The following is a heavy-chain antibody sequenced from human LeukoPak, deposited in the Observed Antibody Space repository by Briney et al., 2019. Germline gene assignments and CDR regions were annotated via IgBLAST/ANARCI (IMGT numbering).Heavy chain of an antibody. CDR3: AKGLYSSSSGQFDY. Sequence: GGSLRLSCAASGFTFDDYAMHWVRQAPGKGLEWVSGISWNSDSIGYADSVKGRFTISRDNAKNSLYLQTKSLRVEDTALYYCAKGLYSSSSGQFDYWGQGTLVTVSS. D-gene: IGHD6-6*01. J-gene: IGHJ4*02. CDR1: GFTFDDYA. CDR2: ISWNSDSI. V-gene: IGHV3-9*01.